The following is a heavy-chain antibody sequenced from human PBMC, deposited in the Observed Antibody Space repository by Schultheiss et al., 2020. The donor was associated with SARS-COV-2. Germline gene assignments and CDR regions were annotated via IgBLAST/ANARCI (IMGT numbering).Heavy chain of an antibody. D-gene: IGHD3-3*01. CDR2: IYYSGST. CDR1: GGSISSYY. J-gene: IGHJ6*02. CDR3: ARHYYDFWSGYYNHGMDV. Sequence: SETLSLTCTVSGGSISSYYWSWIRQPPGKGLEWIGYIYYSGSTNYNPSLKSRVTMSVDTSKNQFSLKLSSVTAADTAVYYCARHYYDFWSGYYNHGMDVWGQGTTVTVSS. V-gene: IGHV4-59*08.